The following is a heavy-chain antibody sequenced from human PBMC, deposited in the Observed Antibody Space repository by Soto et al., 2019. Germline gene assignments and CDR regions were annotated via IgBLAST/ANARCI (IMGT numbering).Heavy chain of an antibody. CDR2: IIPIFGTA. CDR1: GGTFSSYA. D-gene: IGHD6-19*01. V-gene: IGHV1-69*13. J-gene: IGHJ3*02. Sequence: ASVKVSCKASGGTFSSYAISWVRQAPGQGLEWMGGIIPIFGTANYAQKFQGRVTITADESTSTAYMELSSLRSEDTAVYYCARFRIAVAGPLLNPDAFDIWGQGTMVTVSS. CDR3: ARFRIAVAGPLLNPDAFDI.